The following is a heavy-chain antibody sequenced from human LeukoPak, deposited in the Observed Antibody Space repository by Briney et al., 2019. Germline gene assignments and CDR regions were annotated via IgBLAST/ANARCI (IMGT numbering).Heavy chain of an antibody. CDR1: GGSISFYY. CDR2: IYSTGST. D-gene: IGHD3-22*01. CDR3: ARGAERDYYDSSGYYYDPNFDY. Sequence: PSETLSLTCTVSGGSISFYYWSWIRQPAGKGLEWIGRIYSTGSTNYNPSLKRRVTMSVDTSKNQFSLKLSSVTAADTAVYYCARGAERDYYDSSGYYYDPNFDYWGQGTLVTVSS. V-gene: IGHV4-4*07. J-gene: IGHJ4*02.